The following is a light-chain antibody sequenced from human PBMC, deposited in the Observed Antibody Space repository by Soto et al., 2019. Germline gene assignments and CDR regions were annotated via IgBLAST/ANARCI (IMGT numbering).Light chain of an antibody. CDR2: GAS. V-gene: IGKV3-15*01. Sequence: IVMTQSPATLSVSPGERATLSCRASQSVSSNLAWYQQKPGQAPRLLIYGASTRATGIPARFSGSGSGTGFTLTIISLQSEDFAVYYCQQYNNWPPYTFGQGTKLEIK. CDR3: QQYNNWPPYT. CDR1: QSVSSN. J-gene: IGKJ2*01.